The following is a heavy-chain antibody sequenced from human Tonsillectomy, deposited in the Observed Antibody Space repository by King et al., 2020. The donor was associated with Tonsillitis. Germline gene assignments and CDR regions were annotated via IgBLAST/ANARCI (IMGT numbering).Heavy chain of an antibody. CDR1: GGSISRSDHY. Sequence: QLQESGPGVVKPSETLSLTCTVSGGSISRSDHYWALIRQPPGKGLEWIGYMYSSGTICYNPSLKSRITISGGSSENRFSLKLSSVTAADTAVYFCARYVSGSFDYWGQGALVTVSS. CDR3: ARYVSGSFDY. V-gene: IGHV4-39*01. CDR2: MYSSGTI. D-gene: IGHD1-26*01. J-gene: IGHJ4*02.